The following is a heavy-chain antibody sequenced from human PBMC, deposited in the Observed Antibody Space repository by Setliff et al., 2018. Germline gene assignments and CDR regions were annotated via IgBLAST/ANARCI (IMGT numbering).Heavy chain of an antibody. CDR2: VHFGGDT. J-gene: IGHJ4*02. D-gene: IGHD3-10*01. CDR1: SGSINSYY. Sequence: SETLSLTCTVSSGSINSYYWSWVRQSPGKGLEWIGFVHFGGDTNYNPSPKSRVTMSADTSNNQFSLNLRSVTAADTAVYFCARQPSSGAYYNPRPYYFDSWGQGTLVTVSS. V-gene: IGHV4-59*01. CDR3: ARQPSSGAYYNPRPYYFDS.